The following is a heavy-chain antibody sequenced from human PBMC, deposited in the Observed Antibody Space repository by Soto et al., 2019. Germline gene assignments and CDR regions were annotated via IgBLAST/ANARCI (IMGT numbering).Heavy chain of an antibody. J-gene: IGHJ6*02. V-gene: IGHV1-18*04. CDR2: ISAYNGNT. Sequence: QVQLVQSGAEVKKPGASVNVSCKDSGYTFTSYGSSWVRQAPGQGLEWMGWISAYNGNTNYAQKLNGRVTMTTDTSTSKAYMELRILRADDTAVYYCARDRGSYFYYYYGMDVWGQGTKVPVSS. D-gene: IGHD1-26*01. CDR3: ARDRGSYFYYYYGMDV. CDR1: GYTFTSYG.